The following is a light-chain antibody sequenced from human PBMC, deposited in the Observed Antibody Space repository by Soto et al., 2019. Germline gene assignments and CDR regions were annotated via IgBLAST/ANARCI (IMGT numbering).Light chain of an antibody. CDR1: SSDVGGYNY. CDR3: SSYTSSSTYVV. J-gene: IGLJ2*01. CDR2: DVS. Sequence: QSALTQPASVSGSPGQAITISCTGTSSDVGGYNYVSWYQQHPGKAPKLMIYDVSNRPSGVSNRFSGSKSGNTASLTTSGLQAEDEADYYGSSYTSSSTYVVFGGGTKLTVL. V-gene: IGLV2-14*01.